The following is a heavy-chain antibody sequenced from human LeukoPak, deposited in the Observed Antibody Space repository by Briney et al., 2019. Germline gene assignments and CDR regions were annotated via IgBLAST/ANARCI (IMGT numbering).Heavy chain of an antibody. J-gene: IGHJ4*02. CDR1: GFPFSSYW. CDR3: ARSRSGNSSGWYVDY. CDR2: INSGGSGT. Sequence: GGSLRLSCAASGFPFSSYWMHWVRQAPGKGLVWVSRINSGGSGTSHADSVTGRFTISRDNAKNTLYLQMNSLRAEDTAVYYCARSRSGNSSGWYVDYWGQGTLVTVSS. D-gene: IGHD6-19*01. V-gene: IGHV3-74*01.